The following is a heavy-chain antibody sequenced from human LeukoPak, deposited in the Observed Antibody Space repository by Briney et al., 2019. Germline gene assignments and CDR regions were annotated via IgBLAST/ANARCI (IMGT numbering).Heavy chain of an antibody. CDR3: ARSNTYSSGWYWFDP. V-gene: IGHV1-18*01. Sequence: GASVKVSCKASGYSFVLYGISWVRQAPGQGPEWMGWISTYNGNTKYAEKFQGRVTMTTDTSTSTAYMELRSLRSDDTAVYYCARSNTYSSGWYWFDPWGQGTLVTVSS. CDR1: GYSFVLYG. J-gene: IGHJ5*02. D-gene: IGHD6-19*01. CDR2: ISTYNGNT.